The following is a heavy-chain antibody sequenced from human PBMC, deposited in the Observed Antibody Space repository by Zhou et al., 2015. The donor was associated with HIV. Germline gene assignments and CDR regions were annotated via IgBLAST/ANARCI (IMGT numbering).Heavy chain of an antibody. CDR3: ARYDSIAVAGTDYYYMDV. CDR2: IIPIFGTA. J-gene: IGHJ6*03. D-gene: IGHD6-19*01. Sequence: QVQLVQSGAEVKKPGSSVKVSCKASGGTFSSYAISWVRQAPGQGLEWMGGIIPIFGTANYAQKFQGRVTITADESTSTAYMELSSLRSEDTAVYYCARYDSIAVAGTDYYYMDVWGKGTTVTVSS. V-gene: IGHV1-69*01. CDR1: GGTFSSYA.